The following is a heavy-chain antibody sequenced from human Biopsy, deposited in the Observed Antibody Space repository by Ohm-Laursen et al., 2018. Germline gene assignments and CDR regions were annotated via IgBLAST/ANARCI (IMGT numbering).Heavy chain of an antibody. Sequence: GTLSLTCSVFGKTFSDYQWSWIRQPPGKGLEWIGQINQAGTTNYNPSLKSRVSISADASKYEFSLRLTSVTAADTAVYYCARGDYFDSNGYFWFDPWGQGTLVTVSS. V-gene: IGHV4-34*01. J-gene: IGHJ5*02. CDR2: INQAGTT. D-gene: IGHD3-22*01. CDR1: GKTFSDYQ. CDR3: ARGDYFDSNGYFWFDP.